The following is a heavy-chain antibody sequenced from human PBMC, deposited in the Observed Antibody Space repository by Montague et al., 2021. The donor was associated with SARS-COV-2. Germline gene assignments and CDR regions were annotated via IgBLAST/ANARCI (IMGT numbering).Heavy chain of an antibody. D-gene: IGHD2-8*01. CDR3: ATITLGYCTNGVCQPPDY. J-gene: IGHJ4*02. Sequence: GLVSIGGIYYSGSTYYNPSLKSRVTISVDTSKNQFSLKLSSVTAADTAVYYCATITLGYCTNGVCQPPDYWGQGTLVTVSS. CDR2: IYYSGST. V-gene: IGHV4-39*01.